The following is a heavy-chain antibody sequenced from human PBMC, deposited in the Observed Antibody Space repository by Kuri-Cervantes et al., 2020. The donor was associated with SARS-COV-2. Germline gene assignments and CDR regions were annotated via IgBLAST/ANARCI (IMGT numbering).Heavy chain of an antibody. V-gene: IGHV1-2*02. D-gene: IGHD3-3*01. J-gene: IGHJ6*03. Sequence: ASVKVSCKASGYTFTGYYMHWVRQAPGQGLEWMGWINPNSGGTNYAQKFQGRVTMTRDTSISTAYMELSRLRSDDTAVYYCASKSGYDFWSGYPSSSYYYYYYMDVWGKGTTVTVSS. CDR3: ASKSGYDFWSGYPSSSYYYYYYMDV. CDR1: GYTFTGYY. CDR2: INPNSGGT.